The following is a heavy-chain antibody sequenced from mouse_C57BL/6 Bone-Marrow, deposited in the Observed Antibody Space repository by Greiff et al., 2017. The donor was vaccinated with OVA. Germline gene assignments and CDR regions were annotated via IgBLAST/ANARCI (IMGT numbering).Heavy chain of an antibody. Sequence: VQLQQPGAELVRPGSSVKLSCKASGYTFTSYWMDWVKQRPGQGLEWIGNIYPSDSETHYNQTFKDKATLTVDKSSSTASMQLSSLTSEDSAVYYCARSVFWDGYFDVWGTGTTVTVSS. D-gene: IGHD4-1*01. CDR2: IYPSDSET. J-gene: IGHJ1*03. CDR3: ARSVFWDGYFDV. V-gene: IGHV1-61*01. CDR1: GYTFTSYW.